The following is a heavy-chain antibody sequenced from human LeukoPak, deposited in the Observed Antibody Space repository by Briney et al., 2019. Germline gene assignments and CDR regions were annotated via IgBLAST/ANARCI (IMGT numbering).Heavy chain of an antibody. CDR1: GFTVSAIY. J-gene: IGHJ4*02. CDR2: IYSGGST. V-gene: IGHV3-66*02. CDR3: ARASIAASGYYFDY. D-gene: IGHD6-6*01. Sequence: PGGSLRLSCAASGFTVSAIYMTWVRQAPGKGLEWVSVIYSGGSTFYADSVKGRFTISRDNSKNTLYLQMNSLRAEDTAVYHCARASIAASGYYFDYWGQGTLVTVSS.